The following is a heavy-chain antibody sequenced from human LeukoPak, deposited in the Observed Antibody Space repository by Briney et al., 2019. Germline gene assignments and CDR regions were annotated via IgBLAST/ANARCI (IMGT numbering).Heavy chain of an antibody. V-gene: IGHV4-34*01. Sequence: SETLSLTCAVYGGSFSGYYWSWIRQPPGKGLEWIGEINHSGSTNYNPSLKSRVTISVDTSKNQFSLKLSSVTAADTAVYYCARGHLLRYFDWLPKDGVDVWGQGTTVTVSS. CDR3: ARGHLLRYFDWLPKDGVDV. CDR1: GGSFSGYY. D-gene: IGHD3-9*01. J-gene: IGHJ6*02. CDR2: INHSGST.